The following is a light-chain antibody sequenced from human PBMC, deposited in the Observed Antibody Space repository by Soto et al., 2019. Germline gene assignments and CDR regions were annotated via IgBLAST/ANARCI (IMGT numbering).Light chain of an antibody. CDR3: SSYAGRHVV. V-gene: IGLV2-8*01. CDR1: SSDVGGYNF. J-gene: IGLJ2*01. Sequence: QSVLTQPPSASGSPGQSVTISCTGTSSDVGGYNFVSWYQQHPGKAPKLMIYEVTKRPSGVPDRFSGSKSGNTASLTVSGLQAEDEGDYYCSSYAGRHVVFGGGTKVTVL. CDR2: EVT.